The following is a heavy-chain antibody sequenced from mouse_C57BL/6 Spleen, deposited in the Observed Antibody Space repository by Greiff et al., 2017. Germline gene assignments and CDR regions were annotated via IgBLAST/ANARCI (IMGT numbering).Heavy chain of an antibody. J-gene: IGHJ2*01. CDR3: TGYDGYLYYFDY. CDR2: IYPGNSDT. D-gene: IGHD2-3*01. CDR1: GYTFTSYW. Sequence: EVQLQQSGTVLARPGASVKMSCKTSGYTFTSYWMHWVKQRPGQGLEWIGAIYPGNSDTSYNQKFKGKAKLTAVTSASTAYMELSSLTNEDSAVYYCTGYDGYLYYFDYWGQGTTLTVSS. V-gene: IGHV1-5*01.